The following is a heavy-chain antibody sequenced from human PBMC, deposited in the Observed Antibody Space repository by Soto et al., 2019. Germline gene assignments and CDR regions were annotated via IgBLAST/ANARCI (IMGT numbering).Heavy chain of an antibody. D-gene: IGHD4-17*01. CDR1: GFTFSSYE. CDR2: ISSSGSTI. Sequence: EVQLVESGGGLVQPGGSLRLSCAASGFTFSSYEMNWVRQAPGKGLEWVSYISSSGSTIYYADSVKGRFTISRDNSKNTLYLQMNSLRAEDTAVYYCAKGSDYGDYVGLPIPFDYWGQGTLVTVSS. J-gene: IGHJ4*02. V-gene: IGHV3-48*03. CDR3: AKGSDYGDYVGLPIPFDY.